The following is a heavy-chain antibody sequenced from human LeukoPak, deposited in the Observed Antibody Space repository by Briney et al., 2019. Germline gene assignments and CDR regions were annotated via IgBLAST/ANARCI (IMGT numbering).Heavy chain of an antibody. J-gene: IGHJ4*02. Sequence: GGSLRLSCAAPGFTFSSYWMHWVRQAPGKGLVWVSRINSDGSSTSYADSVKGRFTISRDNAKNTLYLQMNSLRAEDTAVYYCARDHSYYDFWSGYYPNFDYWGQGTLVTVSS. D-gene: IGHD3-3*01. CDR1: GFTFSSYW. V-gene: IGHV3-74*01. CDR2: INSDGSST. CDR3: ARDHSYYDFWSGYYPNFDY.